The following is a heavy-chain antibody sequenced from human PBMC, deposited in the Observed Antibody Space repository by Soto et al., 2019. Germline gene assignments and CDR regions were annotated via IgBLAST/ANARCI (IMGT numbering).Heavy chain of an antibody. CDR1: GGSISSSNW. D-gene: IGHD3-22*01. V-gene: IGHV4-4*02. CDR2: IYHSGST. J-gene: IGHJ4*02. CDR3: ARISRYYYGSHGVLSLDY. Sequence: PSETLSLTCAVSGGSISSSNWWSWVRQPPGKGLEWIGEIYHSGSTNYNPSLKSRVTISVDKSKNQFSLKLSSVTAADTAMYHCARISRYYYGSHGVLSLDYWGQGTLVTIST.